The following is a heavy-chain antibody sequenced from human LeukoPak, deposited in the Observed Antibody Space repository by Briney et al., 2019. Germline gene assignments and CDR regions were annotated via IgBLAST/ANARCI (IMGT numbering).Heavy chain of an antibody. CDR3: AGVGGVSDSPLVVARDHFDC. D-gene: IGHD5-12*01. Sequence: SETLSLTCTVSGGSLSSHYWSWIRQPPGKGLEWIGYIFYSGSTNYNPSLRSRATISADTSKNQFSLKLTSVSAADTSVYFCAGVGGVSDSPLVVARDHFDCWGQGTLVTVSS. J-gene: IGHJ4*02. CDR1: GGSLSSHY. CDR2: IFYSGST. V-gene: IGHV4-59*11.